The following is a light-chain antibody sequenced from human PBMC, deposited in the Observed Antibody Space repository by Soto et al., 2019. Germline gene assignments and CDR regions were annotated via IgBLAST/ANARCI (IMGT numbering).Light chain of an antibody. CDR2: DAS. Sequence: DIQMTQSPSSLSASVGDRVTITCQASQDISNSLNWYQQKPGKAPKLLIYDASNLEAGVPSRFSGGGSGTDFTFTITTLQPEDIAIYYCQQYANLPLTFGGGTKVDI. CDR3: QQYANLPLT. V-gene: IGKV1-33*01. CDR1: QDISNS. J-gene: IGKJ4*01.